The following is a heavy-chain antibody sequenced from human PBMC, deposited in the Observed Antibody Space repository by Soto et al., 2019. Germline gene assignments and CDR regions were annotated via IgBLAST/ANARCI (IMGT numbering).Heavy chain of an antibody. CDR1: GFTFSTSG. V-gene: IGHV3-30*18. CDR2: ISHDGSVT. CDR3: AKDWGSSGWYNWFDP. D-gene: IGHD6-13*01. Sequence: QVQMVESGGGVVQPGTSLRLSCATSGFTFSTSGMHWVRQAPGKGLEWVAMISHDGSVTYYTDSVQCRFTISRDTPKNTLYLQMNSLRDEDTAIYYCAKDWGSSGWYNWFDPWGHGTRVTVS. J-gene: IGHJ5*02.